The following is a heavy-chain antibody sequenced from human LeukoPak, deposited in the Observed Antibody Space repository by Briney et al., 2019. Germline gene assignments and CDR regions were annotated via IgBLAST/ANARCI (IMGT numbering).Heavy chain of an antibody. CDR2: IHHPEIT. J-gene: IGHJ4*02. CDR3: ARERGHQIVPPTWIRNGGFDF. Sequence: SETLSLTCAVSGYSISSGYFWGWIRQPPGKGLEWIGTIHHPEITHYNPSLERRVTISIDASKNQFSLRLSSVTAADTAVYYCARERGHQIVPPTWIRNGGFDFWGQGTLVTVSS. CDR1: GYSISSGYF. V-gene: IGHV4-38-2*02. D-gene: IGHD2-8*01.